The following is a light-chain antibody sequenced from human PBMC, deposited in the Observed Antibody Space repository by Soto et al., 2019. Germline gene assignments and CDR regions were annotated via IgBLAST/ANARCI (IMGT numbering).Light chain of an antibody. Sequence: QSVLTQPASLSWSPRQSITITCTGNSSYVATYNRVSWYQHHPGKAPKLLISEVIKRPSGVSNRFSGSKSGNTASLTISGLQAEDEAAYYCCSYTNTGTFVFGSGTKVTVL. CDR3: CSYTNTGTFV. CDR2: EVI. V-gene: IGLV2-23*02. J-gene: IGLJ1*01. CDR1: SSYVATYNR.